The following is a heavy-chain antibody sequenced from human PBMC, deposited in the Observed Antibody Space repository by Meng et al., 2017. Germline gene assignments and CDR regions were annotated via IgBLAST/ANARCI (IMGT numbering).Heavy chain of an antibody. Sequence: QWPLPRSVPVLVKPSGTLSLACAVSCGSISSSNWRRWVRQPPGKGLELIWEIYHSGSTNYNPSLNSRVTISVDKSKNHFSLKLSSVTAADTAVYYCARDGRSWDWGQGTLVTVSS. D-gene: IGHD7-27*01. CDR2: IYHSGST. V-gene: IGHV4-4*02. CDR3: ARDGRSWD. J-gene: IGHJ4*02. CDR1: CGSISSSNW.